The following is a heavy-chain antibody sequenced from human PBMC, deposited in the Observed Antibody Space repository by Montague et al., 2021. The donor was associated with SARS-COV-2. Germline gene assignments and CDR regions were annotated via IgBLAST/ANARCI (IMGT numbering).Heavy chain of an antibody. Sequence: SETLSLTCTVSGGSISSSSYYWAWIRQPPGKGLGWIGSIYYRGSTYYNPSLKSRVFISVDTSKNQLSLKLSSVTAADTAVYYCATQEDPSGWIPGPFDFWGQGTLLTVSS. CDR1: GGSISSSSYY. CDR3: ATQEDPSGWIPGPFDF. D-gene: IGHD6-19*01. V-gene: IGHV4-39*01. J-gene: IGHJ4*02. CDR2: IYYRGST.